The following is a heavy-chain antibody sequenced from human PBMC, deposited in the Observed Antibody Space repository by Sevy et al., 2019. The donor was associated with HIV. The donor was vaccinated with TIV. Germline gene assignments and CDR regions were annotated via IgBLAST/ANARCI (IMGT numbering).Heavy chain of an antibody. J-gene: IGHJ4*02. CDR1: GFRFSDYR. CDR2: ITSSSNTI. CDR3: ARDQGRGEVALDH. D-gene: IGHD3-3*01. Sequence: GGSLRLSCAASGFRFSDYRMNWVRQAPGKGLEWVSYITSSSNTINYADSVKGRFTISRDNARNSLYLQINSLRHEDTAVYYCARDQGRGEVALDHWGQGTLVTVSS. V-gene: IGHV3-48*02.